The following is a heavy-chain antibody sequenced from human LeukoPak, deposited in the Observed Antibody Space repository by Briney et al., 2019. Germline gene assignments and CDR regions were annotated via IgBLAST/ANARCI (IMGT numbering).Heavy chain of an antibody. CDR1: GYTFSDYA. CDR3: ARGSTSDWPLDH. CDR2: IDAGNGST. V-gene: IGHV1-3*01. J-gene: IGHJ4*02. D-gene: IGHD2-2*01. Sequence: ASVKVSCKASGYTFSDYAIHWVRQAPGQRLEWMGWIDAGNGSTRYSRKFQGRVTITRDTSTSTAYIELRSLRSEDTAMYYCARGSTSDWPLDHWGQETLVTISS.